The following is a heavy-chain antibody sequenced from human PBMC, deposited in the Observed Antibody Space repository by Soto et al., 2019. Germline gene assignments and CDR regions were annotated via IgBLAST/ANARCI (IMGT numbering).Heavy chain of an antibody. CDR2: IYPGDSDT. D-gene: IGHD5-12*01. CDR3: ARGPIEMATMYFDY. CDR1: GYSFLSYW. Sequence: GESLKISCQGSGYSFLSYWIAWVRQMPGKGLEWMGIIYPGDSDTRYSPSFQGQVTISADRPISTAYLQWSSLKASDSAMYYCARGPIEMATMYFDYWGQGTLVTVSS. V-gene: IGHV5-51*01. J-gene: IGHJ4*02.